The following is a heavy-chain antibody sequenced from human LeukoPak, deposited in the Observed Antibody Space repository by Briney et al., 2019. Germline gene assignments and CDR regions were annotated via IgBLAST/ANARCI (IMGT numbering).Heavy chain of an antibody. CDR2: INWNSDTK. Sequence: PVGSLRLSCVGSGFAFHNYAMHWVRRPPGKGLEWVSAINWNSDTKAYADSVKGRFTISRDRARNSLYLQMDSLRPEDTALYYCAKDTGGNGAYFYAMDVWGQGTSVTVSS. CDR1: GFAFHNYA. J-gene: IGHJ6*02. CDR3: AKDTGGNGAYFYAMDV. V-gene: IGHV3-9*01. D-gene: IGHD4-23*01.